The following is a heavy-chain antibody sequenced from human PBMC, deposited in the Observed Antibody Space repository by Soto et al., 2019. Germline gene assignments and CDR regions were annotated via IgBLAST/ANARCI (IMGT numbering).Heavy chain of an antibody. Sequence: PGASLKLSGEASVVTVGSYAMNWVRQAPGKGLEWVSGIGGSGEGTYYADSVRGRFTISRDNAKTTLYLQMNSLRAEDTAVYYCAQPAPPEYSYASSDAYFDYWGQGTRVTVSS. CDR1: VVTVGSYA. D-gene: IGHD3-22*01. CDR3: AQPAPPEYSYASSDAYFDY. V-gene: IGHV3-23*01. CDR2: IGGSGEGT. J-gene: IGHJ4*02.